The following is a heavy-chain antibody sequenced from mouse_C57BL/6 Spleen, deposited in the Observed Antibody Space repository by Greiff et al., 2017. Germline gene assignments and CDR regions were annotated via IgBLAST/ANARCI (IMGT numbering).Heavy chain of an antibody. CDR3: ARDSLYYFDY. Sequence: EVQGVESGGGLVKPGGSLKLSCAASGFTFSSYAMSWVRQTPEKRLEWVATISDGGSYTYYPDNVKGRFTISRDNAKNNLYLQRSHLKSEDTAMYYCARDSLYYFDYWGQGTTLTVSS. J-gene: IGHJ2*01. CDR1: GFTFSSYA. V-gene: IGHV5-4*01. CDR2: ISDGGSYT.